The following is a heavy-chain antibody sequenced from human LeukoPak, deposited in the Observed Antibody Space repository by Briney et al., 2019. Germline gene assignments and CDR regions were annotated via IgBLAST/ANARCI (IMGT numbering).Heavy chain of an antibody. CDR3: AHITGIAAAGTEGHAVHFDY. D-gene: IGHD6-13*01. J-gene: IGHJ4*02. CDR1: GFSLSTSGVG. CDR2: IYWDDDK. V-gene: IGHV2-5*02. Sequence: SGPTLVNPTQTLTLTCTFSGFSLSTSGVGVGWIRQPPGKALEWLALIYWDDDKRYSPSLKSRLTITKDTSKNQVVLTMTNMDPVDTATYYCAHITGIAAAGTEGHAVHFDYWGQGTLVTVSS.